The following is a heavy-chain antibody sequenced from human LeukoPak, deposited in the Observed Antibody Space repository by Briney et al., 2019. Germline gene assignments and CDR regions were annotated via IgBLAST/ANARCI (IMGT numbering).Heavy chain of an antibody. CDR3: ARDRSIAVAGTYFDY. Sequence: SVKVSCEASGGTFSSYAISWVRQAPGQGLEWMGGIIPIFGTANYAQKFQGRVTITADESTSTAYMELSSLRSEDTAVYYCARDRSIAVAGTYFDYWGQGTLVTVSS. D-gene: IGHD6-19*01. J-gene: IGHJ4*02. CDR1: GGTFSSYA. V-gene: IGHV1-69*01. CDR2: IIPIFGTA.